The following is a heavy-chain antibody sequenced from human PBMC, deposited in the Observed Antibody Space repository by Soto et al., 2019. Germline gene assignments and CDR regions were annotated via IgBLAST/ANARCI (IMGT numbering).Heavy chain of an antibody. CDR1: GFTFSDFA. D-gene: IGHD2-2*03. CDR2: IYGGGNGP. V-gene: IGHV3-23*01. J-gene: IGHJ4*02. Sequence: EVQVLESGGGLVQPGGSLRLSCAATGFTFSDFAMSWVRQAPGKGLEWVSRIYGGGNGPHYADSVKGRVTISRDNSKNTLYLPMNSLRGQDTDVYYCAKMEGMDPWAYSFESWGQGTLVTVSS. CDR3: AKMEGMDPWAYSFES.